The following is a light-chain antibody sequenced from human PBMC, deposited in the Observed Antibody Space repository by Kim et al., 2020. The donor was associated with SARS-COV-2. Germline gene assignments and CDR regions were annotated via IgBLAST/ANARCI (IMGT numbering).Light chain of an antibody. J-gene: IGKJ1*01. V-gene: IGKV1-5*01. CDR2: GAS. CDR1: QSISRW. Sequence: LAAPVGDRVTITCRASQSISRWLAWYQQRPGKAPKLLIYGASSLESGVAPRFSGSGSGTEFTLTISSLQPDDSATYYCQQYNSYSFGQGTKVDIK. CDR3: QQYNSYS.